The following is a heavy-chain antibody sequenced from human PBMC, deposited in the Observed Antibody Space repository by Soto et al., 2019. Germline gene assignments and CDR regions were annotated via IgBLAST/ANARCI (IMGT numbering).Heavy chain of an antibody. CDR2: IWYEGSET. Sequence: QVQLVESGGGMVHPGESLRLSCSASGFIFSGYAMHWVRQAPGKGLEWVAMIWYEGSETYYADSVRGRFVISRDNSKDMVYLQMTSLRAEDTAVYYCARDGLARAINFWGQGVPVTVSS. CDR3: ARDGLARAINF. V-gene: IGHV3-33*01. CDR1: GFIFSGYA. D-gene: IGHD5-12*01. J-gene: IGHJ4*02.